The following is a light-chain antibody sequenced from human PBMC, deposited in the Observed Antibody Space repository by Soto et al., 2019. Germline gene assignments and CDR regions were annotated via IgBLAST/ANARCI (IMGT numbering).Light chain of an antibody. CDR2: EVF. V-gene: IGLV2-14*03. Sequence: QSALTQHASVSGSPGQSITISCTGTSSDVGGYNYVSWYQQHPGKVPKLMIYEVFRRPSGISDRFSGSKSGNTASLTISGLQAEDEADYYCCSYTTTSTFVFGGGTKLTVL. CDR1: SSDVGGYNY. J-gene: IGLJ2*01. CDR3: CSYTTTSTFV.